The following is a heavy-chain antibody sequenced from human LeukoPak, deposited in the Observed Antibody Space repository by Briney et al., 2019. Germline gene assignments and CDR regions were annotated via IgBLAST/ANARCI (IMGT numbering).Heavy chain of an antibody. CDR3: AKASYYYDSSGYYRLGYFNY. V-gene: IGHV3-23*01. CDR2: ISSSGGTA. D-gene: IGHD3-22*01. J-gene: IGHJ4*02. Sequence: GGSLRLSCAASGFTFSSYAMSWVRQAPGKGLEWVSGISSSGGTAYYADSVKGRFTISRDNSKNTLYLQMNTLRAEDTAVYYCAKASYYYDSSGYYRLGYFNYWGQGTLVTVSP. CDR1: GFTFSSYA.